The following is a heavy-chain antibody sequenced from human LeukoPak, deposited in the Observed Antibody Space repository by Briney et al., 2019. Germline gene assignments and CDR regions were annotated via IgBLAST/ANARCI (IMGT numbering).Heavy chain of an antibody. J-gene: IGHJ4*02. CDR1: GGSISSYY. CDR3: ARSLSVVGGYIDY. V-gene: IGHV4-59*08. Sequence: SETLSLTCTVFGGSISSYYWSWIRQPPGKGLEWIGYIYYSGSTNYNPSLKSRVTISVDTSKNQFSLKLSSVTAADTAVYYCARSLSVVGGYIDYWGQGTLVTVSS. CDR2: IYYSGST. D-gene: IGHD2-15*01.